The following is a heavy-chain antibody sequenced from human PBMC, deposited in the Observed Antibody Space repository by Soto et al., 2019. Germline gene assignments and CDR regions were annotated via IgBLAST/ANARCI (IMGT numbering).Heavy chain of an antibody. CDR1: GFTFSSYW. J-gene: IGHJ2*01. CDR3: ARDLGL. V-gene: IGHV3-74*01. Sequence: EVQLVESGGGLVQPGGSLRLSCAASGFTFSSYWMHWVRQAPGKGLVWVSRINRDGSTTNYADSVKGRFTISRDDAKNTLYLQMNSLTAEDTAVYYCARDLGLRGRGTLVTVSS. CDR2: INRDGSTT.